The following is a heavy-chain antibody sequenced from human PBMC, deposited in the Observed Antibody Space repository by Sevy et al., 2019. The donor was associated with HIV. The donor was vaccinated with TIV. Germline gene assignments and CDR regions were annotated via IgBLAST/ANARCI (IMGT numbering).Heavy chain of an antibody. D-gene: IGHD3-22*01. CDR3: AREKPYYYDSSASDAFDI. J-gene: IGHJ3*02. CDR1: GFTFSSYW. CDR2: ISSSSSYI. V-gene: IGHV3-21*01. Sequence: GGSLRLSCAASGFTFSSYWMSWVRQAPGKGLEWVSSISSSSSYIYYADSVKGRFTISRDNAKNSLYLQMNSLRAEDTAVYYCAREKPYYYDSSASDAFDIWGQGTMVTVSS.